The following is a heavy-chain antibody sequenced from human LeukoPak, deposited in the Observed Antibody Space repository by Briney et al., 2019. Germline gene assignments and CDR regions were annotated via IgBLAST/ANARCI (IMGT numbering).Heavy chain of an antibody. V-gene: IGHV3-23*01. CDR3: AKGVDNDFWSGYGNWFDP. Sequence: GGSLRLSCAASGFTFSSYAMHWVRQAPGKGLEWVSGISGSAGSTYYADSVKGRFTISRDNSKNTLYLQMNSLRAEDTAVYYCAKGVDNDFWSGYGNWFDPWGQGTLVTVSP. D-gene: IGHD3-3*01. J-gene: IGHJ5*02. CDR1: GFTFSSYA. CDR2: ISGSAGST.